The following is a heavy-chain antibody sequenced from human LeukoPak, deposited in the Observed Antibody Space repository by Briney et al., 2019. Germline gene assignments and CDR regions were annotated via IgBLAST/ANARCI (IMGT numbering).Heavy chain of an antibody. J-gene: IGHJ4*02. CDR2: VPNDGSNK. CDR1: GVTFSSYG. D-gene: IGHD1-7*01. Sequence: GGSLRLSCSAPGVTFSSYGMHWGRQAPGKGLEWVAVVPNDGSNKHYADSVKGRFTISRDNSKNKLYLQMNSLRAEDTAVYYCAKDLTGVNYCLDQWGQGTLVTVSS. V-gene: IGHV3-30*18. CDR3: AKDLTGVNYCLDQ.